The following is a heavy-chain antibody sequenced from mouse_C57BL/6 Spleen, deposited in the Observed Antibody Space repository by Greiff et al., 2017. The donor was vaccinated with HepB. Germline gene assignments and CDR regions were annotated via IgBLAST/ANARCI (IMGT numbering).Heavy chain of an antibody. Sequence: VKLQESGPELVKPGASVKISCKASGYAFSSSWMNWVKQRPGKGLEWIGRIYPGDGDTNYNGKFKGKATLTADKSSSTAYMQLSSLTSEDSAVYFCARSPYGPPYFDVWGTGTTVTVSS. J-gene: IGHJ1*03. D-gene: IGHD1-1*01. CDR1: GYAFSSSW. CDR2: IYPGDGDT. CDR3: ARSPYGPPYFDV. V-gene: IGHV1-82*01.